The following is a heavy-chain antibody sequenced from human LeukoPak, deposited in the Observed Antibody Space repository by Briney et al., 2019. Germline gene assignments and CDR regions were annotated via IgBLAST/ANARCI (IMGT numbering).Heavy chain of an antibody. V-gene: IGHV3-7*01. CDR2: IKQDGSEK. CDR3: ARGMEYSSGWYTFDI. CDR1: GFTFSDYY. D-gene: IGHD6-19*01. J-gene: IGHJ3*02. Sequence: GGSLRLSCAASGFTFSDYYMSWIRQAPGKGLEWVANIKQDGSEKYYVDSVKGRFTISRDNAKDSLYLQMNSLRAEDTAVYYCARGMEYSSGWYTFDIWGQGTMVTVSS.